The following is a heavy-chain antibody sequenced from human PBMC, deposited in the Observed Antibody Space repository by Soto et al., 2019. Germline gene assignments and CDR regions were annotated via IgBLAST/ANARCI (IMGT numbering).Heavy chain of an antibody. CDR3: ASDGPGETYYDILTGYYPFDP. CDR1: GYTFTSYG. V-gene: IGHV1-18*01. CDR2: ISAYNGNT. D-gene: IGHD3-9*01. Sequence: QVQLVQSGAEVKKPGASVKVSCKASGYTFTSYGISWVRQAPGQGLEWMGWISAYNGNTHYAQKLQGRVTMTTDTSTSRAYMELRSLRSDDTALYYCASDGPGETYYDILTGYYPFDPWGQGTLVTVSS. J-gene: IGHJ5*02.